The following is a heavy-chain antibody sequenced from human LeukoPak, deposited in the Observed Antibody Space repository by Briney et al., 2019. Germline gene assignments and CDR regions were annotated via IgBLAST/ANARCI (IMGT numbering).Heavy chain of an antibody. V-gene: IGHV3-66*02. CDR2: IHSDGRT. J-gene: IGHJ4*02. CDR1: GLTVSSNF. D-gene: IGHD5-12*01. Sequence: GGSLRLSCAASGLTVSSNFMSWVRQAPGKGLEWVSVIHSDGRTFYADTVKGRFSVSRDNSNDMLFLQMNSLRAEDTAVYYCARDVGGMATGYFDYWGQGTPVTVSS. CDR3: ARDVGGMATGYFDY.